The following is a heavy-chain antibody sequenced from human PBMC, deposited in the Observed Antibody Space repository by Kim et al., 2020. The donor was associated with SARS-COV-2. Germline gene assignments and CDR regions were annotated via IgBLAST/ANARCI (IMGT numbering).Heavy chain of an antibody. CDR3: ARVPTPAGYWERDRAFDY. J-gene: IGHJ4*02. D-gene: IGHD1-1*01. Sequence: KSRVPMSVDTSKNQFSLKLSSVTAADTAVYYCARVPTPAGYWERDRAFDYWGQGTLVTVSS. V-gene: IGHV4-4*06.